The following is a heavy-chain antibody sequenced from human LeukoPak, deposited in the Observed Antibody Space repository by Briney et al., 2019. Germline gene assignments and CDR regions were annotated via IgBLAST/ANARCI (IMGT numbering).Heavy chain of an antibody. D-gene: IGHD6-6*01. CDR1: GGSFSGYY. Sequence: SETLSLTCAVYGGSFSGYYWSWIRQPPGKGLEWIGEINHSGSTNYNPSLKSRVTISVDTSKNQFSLKLGSVTAADTAVYYCARSYSSSSREIYYWGQGTLVTVSS. J-gene: IGHJ4*02. CDR3: ARSYSSSSREIYY. CDR2: INHSGST. V-gene: IGHV4-34*01.